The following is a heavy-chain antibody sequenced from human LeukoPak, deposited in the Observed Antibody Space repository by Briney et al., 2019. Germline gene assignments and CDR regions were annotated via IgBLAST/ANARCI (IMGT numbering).Heavy chain of an antibody. CDR1: GYSFTSYW. Sequence: GESLKISCKGSGYSFTSYWIGWVLQMPGKGLEWMVIIYPGDSDTRYSPSFQGQVTISADKSISTAYLQWSSLKASDTAMYYCAAGYSSGPRTGGFDYWGQGTLVTVSS. D-gene: IGHD6-19*01. V-gene: IGHV5-51*01. CDR3: AAGYSSGPRTGGFDY. J-gene: IGHJ4*02. CDR2: IYPGDSDT.